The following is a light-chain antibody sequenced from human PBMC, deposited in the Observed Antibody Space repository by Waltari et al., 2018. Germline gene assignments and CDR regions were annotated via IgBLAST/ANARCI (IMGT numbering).Light chain of an antibody. CDR3: SSYTSSSTLV. V-gene: IGLV2-14*03. CDR1: SSDVGGYHY. Sequence: QSALTQPASVSGSPGQSITISCTGTSSDVGGYHYVSWYQQHPGKAPKLMIYDVSNRPSGVSNRFSDSKSGNTASLTISGLQAEDEADYYCSSYTSSSTLVFGTGTKVTVL. J-gene: IGLJ1*01. CDR2: DVS.